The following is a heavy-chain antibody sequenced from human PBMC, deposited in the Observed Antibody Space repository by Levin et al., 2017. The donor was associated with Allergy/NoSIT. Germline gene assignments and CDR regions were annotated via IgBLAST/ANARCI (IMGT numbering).Heavy chain of an antibody. CDR2: ISAYNGKT. CDR1: GYTFISYG. V-gene: IGHV1-18*01. D-gene: IGHD3-3*01. CDR3: ARVLGGYYDFWSGNHLFDY. J-gene: IGHJ4*02. Sequence: ASVKVSCKTSGYTFISYGISWVRQAPGQGLEWMGWISAYNGKTNYSQKVQDRVTMTTDTSMTTAYMELRSLRSDDTAVYYCARVLGGYYDFWSGNHLFDYWGQGTLVTVSS.